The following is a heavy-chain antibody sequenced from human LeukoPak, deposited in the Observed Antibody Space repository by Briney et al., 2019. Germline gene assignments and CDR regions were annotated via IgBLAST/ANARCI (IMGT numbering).Heavy chain of an antibody. CDR3: AKDYGGSYSGNWFDP. V-gene: IGHV3-23*01. Sequence: GGSLRLSCAASGFTFSSYAMSWVRQAPGKGLEWVSAISSSGGSTYYADSVKGRFTISRDNSKSTLYLQMNSLRAEDTAVYYCAKDYGGSYSGNWFDPWGQGTLVTVSS. D-gene: IGHD1-26*01. CDR2: ISSSGGST. J-gene: IGHJ5*02. CDR1: GFTFSSYA.